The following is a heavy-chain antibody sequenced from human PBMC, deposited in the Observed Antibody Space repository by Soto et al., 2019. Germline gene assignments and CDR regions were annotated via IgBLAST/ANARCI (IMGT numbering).Heavy chain of an antibody. CDR3: WGYPYYYYYGMDV. CDR2: ISYDGSNK. V-gene: IGHV3-30*03. Sequence: PGGSLRLSCAASGFTFSSYGMHGVRQAPGKGLEWVAVISYDGSNKYYADSVKGRFTISRDNSKNTLYLQMNSLRAEDTAVYYCWGYPYYYYYGMDVWGQGTTVTVSS. D-gene: IGHD5-18*01. CDR1: GFTFSSYG. J-gene: IGHJ6*02.